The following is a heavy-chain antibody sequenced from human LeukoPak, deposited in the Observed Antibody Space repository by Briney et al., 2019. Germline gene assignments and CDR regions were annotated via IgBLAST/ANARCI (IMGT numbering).Heavy chain of an antibody. V-gene: IGHV3-7*01. CDR1: GFTFSSFW. D-gene: IGHD2-21*01. J-gene: IGHJ3*02. CDR2: IKQDGSEE. Sequence: PGGSLRLSCAASGFTFSSFWMKWVRQAPGKGLEWVAHIKQDGSEEYYVDSVKGRFTISRDNAKNSVYLQMNSLRAEDTAVYYCARGYSGSFDIWGQGTMVSVSP. CDR3: ARGYSGSFDI.